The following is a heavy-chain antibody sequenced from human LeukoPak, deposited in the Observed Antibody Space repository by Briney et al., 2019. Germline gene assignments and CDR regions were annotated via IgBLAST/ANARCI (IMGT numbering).Heavy chain of an antibody. CDR3: AKHPCSGGSCYSDY. Sequence: GGSLRLSCAASGFSFSTYALSWVRQAPGRGLEWVSGISGTGGSTYYADSVKGRFTISRDKSKNTLYLQMNSLRAEDTAVYFCAKHPCSGGSCYSDYWGQGTLVTVSS. CDR1: GFSFSTYA. D-gene: IGHD2-15*01. CDR2: ISGTGGST. J-gene: IGHJ4*02. V-gene: IGHV3-23*01.